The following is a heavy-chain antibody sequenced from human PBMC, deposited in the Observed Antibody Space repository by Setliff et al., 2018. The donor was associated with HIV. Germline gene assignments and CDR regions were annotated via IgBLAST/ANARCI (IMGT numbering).Heavy chain of an antibody. CDR2: FFPNDEK. CDR3: ARYNFRRGYIDLGWYFDY. V-gene: IGHV2-26*01. D-gene: IGHD3-3*01. J-gene: IGHJ4*02. CDR1: GFSLSNTRMG. Sequence: GSGPTLVNPTETLTLTCTVSGFSLSNTRMGVSWIRQPPGKALEWLAHFFPNDEKSYSASLKSRLTISEDTSKSQVVLTMTNMDPLDTATYFCARYNFRRGYIDLGWYFDYWGQGTLVTVSS.